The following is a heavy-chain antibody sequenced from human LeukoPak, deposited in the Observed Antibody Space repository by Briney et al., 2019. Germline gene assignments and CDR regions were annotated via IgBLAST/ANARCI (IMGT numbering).Heavy chain of an antibody. CDR3: ARDFAYDYVWGSYRSFDY. CDR2: IKSDGSST. J-gene: IGHJ4*02. V-gene: IGHV3-74*01. CDR1: GFTFSSYR. D-gene: IGHD3-16*02. Sequence: GGSLRLSCAASGFTFSSYRMHWVRHAPGKGLVWVSRIKSDGSSTSYADSVKGRFTISRDNAKNTLYLQMNGLRADDTAVYYCARDFAYDYVWGSYRSFDYWGQGTLVSVSS.